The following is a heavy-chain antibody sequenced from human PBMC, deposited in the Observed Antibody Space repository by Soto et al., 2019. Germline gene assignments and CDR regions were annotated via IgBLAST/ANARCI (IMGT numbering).Heavy chain of an antibody. CDR2: MNSYNGDG. Sequence: QVHLVQSGAEVKKPGASEKVSCRTSGYKFADYSMNWVRQATGLGLEWLGYMNSYNGDGGYAQKFQGRLTLTNNPSISTAYMELTNLRDDDTAVYYCARGSDYQRTGKSDFGGQGPTVTVSS. V-gene: IGHV1-8*01. CDR1: GYKFADYS. J-gene: IGHJ4*02. CDR3: ARGSDYQRTGKSDF. D-gene: IGHD4-17*01.